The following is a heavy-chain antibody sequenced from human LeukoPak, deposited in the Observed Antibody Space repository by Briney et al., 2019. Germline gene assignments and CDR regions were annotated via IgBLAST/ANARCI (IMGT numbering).Heavy chain of an antibody. CDR3: ARDRFQPEDAFDI. V-gene: IGHV3-48*01. CDR2: ISSSSSTI. Sequence: PGGSLRLSCAASGLTFSSYSMNWVRQAPGKGLEWVSYISSSSSTIYYADSVKGRFTISRDNAKNSLYLQMNSLRAEDTAVYYCARDRFQPEDAFDIWGQGTMVTVSS. CDR1: GLTFSSYS. D-gene: IGHD1-14*01. J-gene: IGHJ3*02.